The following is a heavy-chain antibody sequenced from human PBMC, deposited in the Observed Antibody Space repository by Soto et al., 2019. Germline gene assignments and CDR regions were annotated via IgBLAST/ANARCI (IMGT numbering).Heavy chain of an antibody. Sequence: QVQLQESGPGLVKPSETLSLTCTVSGGSISSYYWSWIRQPPGKGLEWIGYVYYSGSTNYNPSLTRRLPPSVATPKALSSLMLISVTDEDTAMYYCGRHCDIVTGSWFVDVCGKGTTVTVSS. CDR3: GRHCDIVTGSWFVDV. V-gene: IGHV4-59*08. J-gene: IGHJ6*04. CDR2: VYYSGST. D-gene: IGHD3-9*01. CDR1: GGSISSYY.